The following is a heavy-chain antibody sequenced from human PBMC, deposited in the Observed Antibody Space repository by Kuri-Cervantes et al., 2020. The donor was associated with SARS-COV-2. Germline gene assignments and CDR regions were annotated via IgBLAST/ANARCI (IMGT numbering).Heavy chain of an antibody. J-gene: IGHJ4*02. V-gene: IGHV3-21*01. D-gene: IGHD3-3*01. Sequence: GESLKISCAASGFTFSSYSMNWVRQAPGKGLEWVSSISSSSSYIYYADSVKGRSTISRDNAKNSLYLQMNSLRAEDTAVYYCAREGFLEWLPFDYWGQGTLVTVSS. CDR2: ISSSSSYI. CDR3: AREGFLEWLPFDY. CDR1: GFTFSSYS.